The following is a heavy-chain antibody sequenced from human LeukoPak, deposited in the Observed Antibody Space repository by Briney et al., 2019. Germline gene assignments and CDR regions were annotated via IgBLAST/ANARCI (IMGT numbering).Heavy chain of an antibody. CDR1: GGSISNYY. CDR2: IYYSGST. J-gene: IGHJ3*02. Sequence: SETLSLTCSVSGGSISNYYWSWIRQPPGKGLEWIGYIYYSGSTNYNPSLKSRVTISVDTSKNQFSLKLSSVTAADTAVYYCARDGPYYYDSSGYYDAFDIWGQGTMVTVSS. CDR3: ARDGPYYYDSSGYYDAFDI. V-gene: IGHV4-59*12. D-gene: IGHD3-22*01.